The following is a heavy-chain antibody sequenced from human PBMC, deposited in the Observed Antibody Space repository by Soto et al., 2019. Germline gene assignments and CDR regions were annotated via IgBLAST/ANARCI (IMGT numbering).Heavy chain of an antibody. D-gene: IGHD6-13*01. CDR3: VRSDRSIWCFDF. CDR1: GYSSSNYW. V-gene: IGHV5-51*01. Sequence: PGESLKISCKGSGYSSSNYWIGWVRQMPGKGLEWMGTIYPGDSDTRYSPSFQGQVTISADKSLSTAYLQWSSLKASDTAMYYCVRSDRSIWCFDFWGQGTLVTVSS. J-gene: IGHJ4*02. CDR2: IYPGDSDT.